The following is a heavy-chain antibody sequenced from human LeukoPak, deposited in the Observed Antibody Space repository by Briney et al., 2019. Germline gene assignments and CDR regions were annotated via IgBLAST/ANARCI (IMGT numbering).Heavy chain of an antibody. V-gene: IGHV1-2*02. CDR3: ARDFGSGWYGGGFDY. J-gene: IGHJ4*02. Sequence: GASVKVSCKASGYTFTGYYMHWVRQAPGQGLEWTGWINPNSGGTNYAQKFQGRVTMTRDTSISTAYMELSRLRSDDTAVYYCARDFGSGWYGGGFDYWGQGTLVTVSS. CDR1: GYTFTGYY. D-gene: IGHD6-19*01. CDR2: INPNSGGT.